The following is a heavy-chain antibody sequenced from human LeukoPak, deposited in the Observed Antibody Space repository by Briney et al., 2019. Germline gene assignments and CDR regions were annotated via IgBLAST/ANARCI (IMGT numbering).Heavy chain of an antibody. V-gene: IGHV3-23*01. CDR3: ARKSLAARGMDY. CDR2: ISSSGGGSAI. J-gene: IGHJ4*02. Sequence: PGRSLRLSCAASGFTLSSYAMNWVRQAPGKGLEWISAISSSGGGSAIFYADSVKGRFTISRDNSKNTLYLQMNSLSGEDTSVYYCARKSLAARGMDYWGQGSLVTVSS. CDR1: GFTLSSYA. D-gene: IGHD6-6*01.